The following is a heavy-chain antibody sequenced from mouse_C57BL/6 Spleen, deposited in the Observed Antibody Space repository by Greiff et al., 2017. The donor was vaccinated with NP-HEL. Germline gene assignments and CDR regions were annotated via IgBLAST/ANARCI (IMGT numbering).Heavy chain of an antibody. J-gene: IGHJ4*01. Sequence: QVQLQQSGPGLVAPSQSLSITCTVSGFSLTSYGVHWVRQPPGKGLEWLVVIWSDGSTTYNSALKSRLSISKDNSKSQVFLKMNSLQTDDTAMYYCARHDIYYGNFYAMDYWGQGTSVTVSS. CDR1: GFSLTSYG. CDR3: ARHDIYYGNFYAMDY. CDR2: IWSDGST. D-gene: IGHD2-1*01. V-gene: IGHV2-6-1*01.